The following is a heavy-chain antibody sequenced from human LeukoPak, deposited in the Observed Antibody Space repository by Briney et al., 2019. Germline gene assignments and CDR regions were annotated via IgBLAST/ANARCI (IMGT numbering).Heavy chain of an antibody. D-gene: IGHD3-10*01. V-gene: IGHV4-38-2*02. CDR2: IYHSGST. CDR3: ARYGSGSYYAFDI. J-gene: IGHJ3*02. Sequence: SETLSLTCTVSGYSISSGYYWGWVRQPPGKGLEWIGSIYHSGSTYYNPSLKSRVTISVDTSKNQFSLKLSSVTAADTAVYYCARYGSGSYYAFDIWGQGTMVTVSS. CDR1: GYSISSGYY.